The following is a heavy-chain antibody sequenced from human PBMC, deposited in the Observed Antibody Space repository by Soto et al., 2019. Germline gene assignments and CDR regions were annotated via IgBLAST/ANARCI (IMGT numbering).Heavy chain of an antibody. CDR2: INPNSGGT. CDR3: AVTMVRGARSPYYYGMDV. CDR1: GYTFTGYY. V-gene: IGHV1-2*04. J-gene: IGHJ6*02. D-gene: IGHD3-10*01. Sequence: ASVKVSCKASGYTFTGYYMHWVRRAPGQGLEWMGWINPNSGGTNYAQKFQGWVTMTRDTSISTAYMELSRLRSDDTAVYYCAVTMVRGARSPYYYGMDVWGQGTTVTVSS.